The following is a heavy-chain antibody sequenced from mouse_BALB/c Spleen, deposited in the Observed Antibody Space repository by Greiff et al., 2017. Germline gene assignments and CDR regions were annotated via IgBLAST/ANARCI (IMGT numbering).Heavy chain of an antibody. Sequence: EVKLQESGGGLVKPGGSLKLSCAASGFTFSDYYMYWVRQTPEKRLEWVATISDGGSYTYYPDSVKGRFTISRDNAKNNLYLQMSSLKSEDTAMYYCARERRRDAMDYWGQGTSVTVSS. CDR2: ISDGGSYT. V-gene: IGHV5-4*02. CDR1: GFTFSDYY. D-gene: IGHD3-3*01. CDR3: ARERRRDAMDY. J-gene: IGHJ4*01.